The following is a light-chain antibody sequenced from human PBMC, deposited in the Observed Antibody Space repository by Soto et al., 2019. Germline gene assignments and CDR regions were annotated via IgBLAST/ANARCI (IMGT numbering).Light chain of an antibody. CDR2: DAS. Sequence: IQLTQSPATLSSSVGDRVTIPCRASQSISIWLAWYQQKPGKAPKLLIYDASSLASGVPSRFSGSGSGTEFTLTISSLQPDDFATYYCQHYNSYFGGGTKVDIK. CDR1: QSISIW. CDR3: QHYNSY. V-gene: IGKV1-5*01. J-gene: IGKJ4*01.